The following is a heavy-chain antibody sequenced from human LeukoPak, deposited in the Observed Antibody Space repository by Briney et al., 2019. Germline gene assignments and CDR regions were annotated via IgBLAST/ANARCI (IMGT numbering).Heavy chain of an antibody. CDR3: ATDYSYGSGSYYSRFDN. Sequence: PGRSLRLSCAASGFTFNNYAMHWAPHAPGEALEWVVLISSVESNKYYADSVKGRFTISRDNSMNTLYLQMNSVRADDTAVYYCATDYSYGSGSYYSRFDNWGQGTLVTVSS. V-gene: IGHV3-30*03. J-gene: IGHJ4*02. D-gene: IGHD3-10*01. CDR2: ISSVESNK. CDR1: GFTFNNYA.